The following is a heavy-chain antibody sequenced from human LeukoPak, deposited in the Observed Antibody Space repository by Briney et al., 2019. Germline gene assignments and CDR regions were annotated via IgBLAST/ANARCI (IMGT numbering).Heavy chain of an antibody. Sequence: KPGGSLRLSCAASGFTFSSYAMSWVRQAPGKGLEWVSAISGSGGSTYYADSVKGRFTISRDNSKNTLYLQMNSLRAEDTAVYYCASYDVDTAMVTGYWGQGTLVTVSS. V-gene: IGHV3-23*01. CDR1: GFTFSSYA. CDR3: ASYDVDTAMVTGY. D-gene: IGHD5-18*01. CDR2: ISGSGGST. J-gene: IGHJ4*02.